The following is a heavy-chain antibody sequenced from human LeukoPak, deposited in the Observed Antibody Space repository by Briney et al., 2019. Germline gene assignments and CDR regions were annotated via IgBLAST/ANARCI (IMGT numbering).Heavy chain of an antibody. D-gene: IGHD3-16*01. CDR3: ARDVGDEGNY. J-gene: IGHJ4*02. CDR1: GFTVSSNY. CDR2: IYSGGST. V-gene: IGHV3-53*01. Sequence: PGGYLRVSCAATGFTVSSNYMSRVRHAPGNGLKWVSVIYSGGSTYYADSVKGRFTISRDNSKNTLYIQMSSLRPADTAVYYCARDVGDEGNYWGLGTLVIVSS.